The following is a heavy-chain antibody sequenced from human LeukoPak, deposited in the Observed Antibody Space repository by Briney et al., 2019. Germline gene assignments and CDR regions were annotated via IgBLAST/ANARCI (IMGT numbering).Heavy chain of an antibody. D-gene: IGHD3-22*01. V-gene: IGHV3-23*01. CDR1: GFTFSSYA. Sequence: GGSLRLSCAASGFTFSSYAMSWVRQAPGKGLEWVSAISGSGGSTYYADSVKGRFTISRDNSKNTLYLQMNSLRAEDTAVYYCAKELPFPTYYYDSWDAFDIWGQGTMVTVSS. CDR3: AKELPFPTYYYDSWDAFDI. J-gene: IGHJ3*02. CDR2: ISGSGGST.